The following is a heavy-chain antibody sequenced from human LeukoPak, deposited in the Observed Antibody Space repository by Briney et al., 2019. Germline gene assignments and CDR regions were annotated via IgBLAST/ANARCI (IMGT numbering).Heavy chain of an antibody. CDR2: ISRSATTI. CDR3: ARVGVFSSSWLLH. J-gene: IGHJ4*02. V-gene: IGHV3-48*03. CDR1: GFTFSTYN. Sequence: PGGSLRLSCAASGFTFSTYNMNWVRQAPGKGLEWVSSISRSATTIYYADSVKGRFTISRDNAKNSLYLQMNSLRAEDTAVYYCARVGVFSSSWLLHWGQGTLVTVSS. D-gene: IGHD6-13*01.